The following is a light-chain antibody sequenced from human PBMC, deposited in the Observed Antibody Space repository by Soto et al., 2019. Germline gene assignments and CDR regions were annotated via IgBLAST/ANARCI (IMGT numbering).Light chain of an antibody. CDR2: AAS. CDR1: QGISSY. J-gene: IGKJ4*01. CDR3: QQFNSYPLT. V-gene: IGKV1-9*01. Sequence: DIQMTQSPSPCPGPEEDRSTITCRASQGISSYLAWYQQKPGKAPKVLIYAASTLQSGVPSRFSGSGSGTDFTLTISSLQPEDFATYYCQQFNSYPLTFGGGTKVDIK.